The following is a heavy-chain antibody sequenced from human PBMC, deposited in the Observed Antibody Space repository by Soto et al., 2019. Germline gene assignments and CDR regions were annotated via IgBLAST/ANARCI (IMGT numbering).Heavy chain of an antibody. CDR3: AKWGQPLTEGGGY. CDR2: ISWNSGSI. CDR1: GFTFDDYA. J-gene: IGHJ4*02. Sequence: EVQLVESGGGLVQPGRSLRLSCAASGFTFDDYAMHWVRHAPGKGLEWVSGISWNSGSIGYAVAVKGRFTISRDNAKNPLYLQMNSLRAEDTALYYGAKWGQPLTEGGGYWRQGTLVTVSS. D-gene: IGHD2-2*01. V-gene: IGHV3-9*01.